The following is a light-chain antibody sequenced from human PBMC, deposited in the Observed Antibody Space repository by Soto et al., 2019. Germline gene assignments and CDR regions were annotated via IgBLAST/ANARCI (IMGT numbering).Light chain of an antibody. J-gene: IGLJ2*01. V-gene: IGLV2-8*01. CDR2: EVS. CDR3: SSYAGSNKGV. Sequence: QSVLTQPPSASGSPGQSVTISCTGTSSDVGGYKYVSWYQQYPGKAPKLMIYEVSKRPSGVPDRFSGSKSGNTASLTVYGLQAEDEADYYCSSYAGSNKGVFGGGTKLTVL. CDR1: SSDVGGYKY.